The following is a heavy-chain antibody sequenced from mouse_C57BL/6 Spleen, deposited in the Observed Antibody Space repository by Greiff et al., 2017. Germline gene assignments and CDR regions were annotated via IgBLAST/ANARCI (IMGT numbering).Heavy chain of an antibody. D-gene: IGHD1-1*01. V-gene: IGHV1-72*01. CDR3: ARSPNYYGVPHWYFDV. CDR1: GYTFTSYW. Sequence: QVQLQQPGAELVKPGASVKLSCKASGYTFTSYWMHWVKQRPGRGLEWIGRIDPNSGGTKYNEKFQSKATLTVDKPSSTAYMQLSSLTSADSAVXYWARSPNYYGVPHWYFDVWGTGTTVTVSS. J-gene: IGHJ1*03. CDR2: IDPNSGGT.